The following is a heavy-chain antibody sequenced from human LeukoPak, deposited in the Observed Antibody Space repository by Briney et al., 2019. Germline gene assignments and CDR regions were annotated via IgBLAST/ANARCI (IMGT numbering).Heavy chain of an antibody. V-gene: IGHV3-23*01. J-gene: IGHJ4*02. Sequence: GGSLRLSCAASGSTFSSYAMSWVRQAPGKGLEWVSAISGSGGSTYYADSVKGRFTISRDNSKNTLYLQMNSLRAEDTAVYYCARVGPDRESFYGGFDYWGQGTLVTVSS. CDR3: ARVGPDRESFYGGFDY. CDR1: GSTFSSYA. CDR2: ISGSGGST. D-gene: IGHD4-23*01.